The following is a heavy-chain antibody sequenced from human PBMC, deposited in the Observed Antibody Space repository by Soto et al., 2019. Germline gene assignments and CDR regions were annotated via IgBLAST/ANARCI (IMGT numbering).Heavy chain of an antibody. D-gene: IGHD6-6*01. J-gene: IGHJ3*02. CDR1: GGTFSSYA. CDR2: IIPIFGTA. Sequence: SVKVSCKASGGTFSSYAISWVRQAPGQGLEWMGGIIPIFGTANYAQKFQGRVTITADKSTSTAYTELSSLRSEDTAVYYCARDKWDSSSPPGADAFDIWGQGTMVTVSS. V-gene: IGHV1-69*06. CDR3: ARDKWDSSSPPGADAFDI.